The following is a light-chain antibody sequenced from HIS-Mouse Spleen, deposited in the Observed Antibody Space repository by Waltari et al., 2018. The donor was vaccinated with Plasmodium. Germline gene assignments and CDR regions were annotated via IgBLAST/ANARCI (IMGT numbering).Light chain of an antibody. CDR1: SSNIGAGYD. V-gene: IGLV1-40*01. J-gene: IGLJ2*01. Sequence: QSVLTQPPSVSGAPGQRVTISCTGSSSNIGAGYDVHWYQQLPGTAPKLLIHGNSNRPSGVPYRFSGSKSGTSASLAITGLQAEDEADYYCQSYDSSLSGSVFGGGTKLTVL. CDR3: QSYDSSLSGSV. CDR2: GNS.